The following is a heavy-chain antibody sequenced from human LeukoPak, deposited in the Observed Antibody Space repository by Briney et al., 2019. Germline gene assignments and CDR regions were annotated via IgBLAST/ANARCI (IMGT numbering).Heavy chain of an antibody. J-gene: IGHJ4*02. CDR3: ARLDYGGNCFDY. CDR2: IFPGDSDT. CDR1: GYSFTSYW. V-gene: IGHV5-51*01. Sequence: GQSLRISCTASGYSFTSYWIGWVRQMPRTVLEIMGIIFPGDSDTRYSPSFQGPVTISADTSINPAYLQWNRLMASDTAMYYCARLDYGGNCFDYWGQGALVTVSS. D-gene: IGHD4-23*01.